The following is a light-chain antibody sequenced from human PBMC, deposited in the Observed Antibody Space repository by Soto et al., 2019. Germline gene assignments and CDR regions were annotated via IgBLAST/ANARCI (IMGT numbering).Light chain of an antibody. CDR1: QSVYINY. J-gene: IGKJ1*01. CDR3: QQFTFSMWT. Sequence: EVVLTQSPGTLSLSPGETATLSCRTSQSVYINYLAWYQHKPGQAPRLLIHGASSRATDVPDRFSASGSGTDFTLTIRRLEPEDFAVYYCQQFTFSMWTFGQGTRVEV. V-gene: IGKV3-20*01. CDR2: GAS.